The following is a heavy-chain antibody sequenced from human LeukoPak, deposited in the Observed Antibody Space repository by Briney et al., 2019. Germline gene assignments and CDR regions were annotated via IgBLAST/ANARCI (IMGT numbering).Heavy chain of an antibody. Sequence: GGSLRLSCAASGFTFSTYAMKWVRQAPGMGLEWVSHIDSRGTYILYADSVKGRLTISRDNAKNSLYLQVSSLRAEDTAVYYCARDSGRSGSLDYWGQGTLVTVSS. V-gene: IGHV3-21*05. CDR2: IDSRGTYI. D-gene: IGHD5-12*01. J-gene: IGHJ4*02. CDR3: ARDSGRSGSLDY. CDR1: GFTFSTYA.